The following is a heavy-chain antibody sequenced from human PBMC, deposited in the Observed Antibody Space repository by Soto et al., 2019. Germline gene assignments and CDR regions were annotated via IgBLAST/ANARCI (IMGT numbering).Heavy chain of an antibody. CDR3: AKYPQGSRNYYYYYGMDV. V-gene: IGHV3-23*01. CDR2: ISGSGGST. D-gene: IGHD3-10*01. J-gene: IGHJ6*02. CDR1: GFTFSSYA. Sequence: EVQLLESGGGLVQPGGSLRLSCAASGFTFSSYAMSWVRQAPGKGLEWVSAISGSGGSTYYADSVKGRFTISRDNSKNTMYLQMNSLRAEDTAVYYCAKYPQGSRNYYYYYGMDVWGQGTTGTVSS.